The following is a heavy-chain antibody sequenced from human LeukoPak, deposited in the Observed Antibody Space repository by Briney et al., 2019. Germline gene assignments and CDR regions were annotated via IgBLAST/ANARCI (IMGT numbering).Heavy chain of an antibody. D-gene: IGHD3-22*01. V-gene: IGHV4-39*01. CDR3: ARLQYYYDSNGYYSLYYFDY. Sequence: PSETLSLTCTVSGDSISSSSYYWGWIRQPPGKGREWLGNIYHSGSTYYNPSLRSRLTISLDTSKNQFSLTLSSVTAADTAVYYCARLQYYYDSNGYYSLYYFDYWRQGTVVTVSS. CDR1: GDSISSSSYY. J-gene: IGHJ4*02. CDR2: IYHSGST.